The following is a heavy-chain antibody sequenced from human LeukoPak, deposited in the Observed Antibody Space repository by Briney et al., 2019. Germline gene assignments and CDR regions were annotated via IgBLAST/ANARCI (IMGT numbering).Heavy chain of an antibody. CDR1: GDSISSSGYY. D-gene: IGHD6-19*01. Sequence: PSETLSLTCSVSGDSISSSGYYWDWIRQPPGKGLEWIGYIYYSGSTNYNPSLKSRVTISVDTSKNQFSLKLSSVTAADTAVYYCARKPLYSSGWYDYWGQGTLVTVSS. J-gene: IGHJ4*02. CDR3: ARKPLYSSGWYDY. V-gene: IGHV4-61*05. CDR2: IYYSGST.